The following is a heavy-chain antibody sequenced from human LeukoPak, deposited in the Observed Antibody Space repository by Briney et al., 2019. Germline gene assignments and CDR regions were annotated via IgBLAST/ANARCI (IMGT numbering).Heavy chain of an antibody. Sequence: GVSLRLSCAASGFTFSDYYMSWIRQAPGKGLEWISYISGSGSSMYYADSVKGRFTISTDNAKNSLYLQMKSLRAEDPAVYYCATHDFSGAYYFDYWGQGTLVTVSS. V-gene: IGHV3-11*01. CDR3: ATHDFSGAYYFDY. CDR1: GFTFSDYY. D-gene: IGHD3/OR15-3a*01. CDR2: ISGSGSSM. J-gene: IGHJ4*02.